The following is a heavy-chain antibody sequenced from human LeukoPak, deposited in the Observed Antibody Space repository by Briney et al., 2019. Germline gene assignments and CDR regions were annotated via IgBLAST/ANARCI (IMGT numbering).Heavy chain of an antibody. D-gene: IGHD3-10*01. V-gene: IGHV3-33*01. CDR3: ARDGPYYYGSGSYPCCNWFDP. CDR1: GFTFSSYG. J-gene: IGHJ5*02. Sequence: PGRSLRLSCAASGFTFSSYGMRWVRQAPGKGLEWVAVIWYDGSNKNYADSVKGRLTISRDNSKYTLYLQMNSLRAEDTAVYYCARDGPYYYGSGSYPCCNWFDPWGQGTLVTVSS. CDR2: IWYDGSNK.